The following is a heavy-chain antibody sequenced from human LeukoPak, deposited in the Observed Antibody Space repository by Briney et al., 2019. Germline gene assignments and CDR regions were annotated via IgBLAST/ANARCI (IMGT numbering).Heavy chain of an antibody. CDR2: ISGSGGST. J-gene: IGHJ4*02. D-gene: IGHD7-27*01. CDR1: GFPFNSYA. V-gene: IGHV3-23*01. Sequence: GGSQRLPCAASGFPFNSYAMSWVRQAPGKGLEWVSAISGSGGSTYYADSVKGRFTISRDNSKNTLYLQMNSLRAEDTAVYYCAKDGGLWVSAHWGDSWGRGTLVTVSS. CDR3: AKDGGLWVSAHWGDS.